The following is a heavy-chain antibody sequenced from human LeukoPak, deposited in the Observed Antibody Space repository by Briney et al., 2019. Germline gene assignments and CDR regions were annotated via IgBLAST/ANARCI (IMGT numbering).Heavy chain of an antibody. CDR2: IYYSGST. Sequence: SETLSPTCTVSGGSISSSSYYWGWIRQPPGKGLEWIGSIYYSGSTYYNPSLKSRVTISVDTSKNQFSLKLSSVTAADTAVYYCARHSSLPTAPFDYWGQGTLVTVSS. CDR1: GGSISSSSYY. CDR3: ARHSSLPTAPFDY. V-gene: IGHV4-39*01. J-gene: IGHJ4*02. D-gene: IGHD4-17*01.